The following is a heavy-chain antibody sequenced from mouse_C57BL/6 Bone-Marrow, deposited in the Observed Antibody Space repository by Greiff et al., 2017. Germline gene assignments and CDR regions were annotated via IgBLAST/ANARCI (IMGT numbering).Heavy chain of an antibody. CDR2: ISDGGSYT. J-gene: IGHJ2*01. Sequence: DVMLVESGGGLVKPGGSLKLSCAASGFTFSSYAMSWVRQTPEKRLEWVATISDGGSYTYYPDNVKGRFTISRDNAKNNLYLQMSHLKSEDTAMYYCTRNCDIDYWGQGTTLTVSS. D-gene: IGHD4-1*01. CDR1: GFTFSSYA. V-gene: IGHV5-4*03. CDR3: TRNCDIDY.